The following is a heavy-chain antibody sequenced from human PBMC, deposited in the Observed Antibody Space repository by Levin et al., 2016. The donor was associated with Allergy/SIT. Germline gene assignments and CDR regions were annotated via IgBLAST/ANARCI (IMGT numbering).Heavy chain of an antibody. V-gene: IGHV1-46*01. J-gene: IGHJ6*02. Sequence: GRQAPGQGLEWMGIINPSGGSTSYAQKFQGRVTMTRDTSTSTVYMELSSLRSEDTAVYYCARDRGSSSSRLGYSVRYYYYYYGMDVWGQGTTVTVSS. D-gene: IGHD6-6*01. CDR3: ARDRGSSSSRLGYSVRYYYYYYGMDV. CDR2: INPSGGST.